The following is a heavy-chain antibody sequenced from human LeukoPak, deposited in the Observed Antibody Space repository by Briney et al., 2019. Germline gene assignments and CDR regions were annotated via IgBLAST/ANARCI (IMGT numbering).Heavy chain of an antibody. V-gene: IGHV3-21*01. J-gene: IGHJ6*02. D-gene: IGHD3-10*01. CDR3: ARDMRRFGELKLPNYYYYYGMDV. Sequence: GGSLRLSCAASGFTFSSYSMNWVRQAPGKGMEWVSSISSSSSYIYYADSVKGRFTISRDNAKNSLYLQMNSLRAEGTAVYYCARDMRRFGELKLPNYYYYYGMDVWGQGTTVTVSS. CDR2: ISSSSSYI. CDR1: GFTFSSYS.